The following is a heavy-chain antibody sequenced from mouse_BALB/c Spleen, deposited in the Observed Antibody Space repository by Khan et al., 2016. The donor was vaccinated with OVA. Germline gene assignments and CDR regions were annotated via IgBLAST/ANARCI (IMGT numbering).Heavy chain of an antibody. CDR3: ARRGLRWYFDY. CDR1: GYTFINYW. D-gene: IGHD1-1*01. CDR2: INPSTGYT. V-gene: IGHV1-7*01. Sequence: QVQLKQSGAELAKPGASVKMSCKASGYTFINYWIPWVKQRPGQGLEWIAYINPSTGYTEYNQNFKDKATLTADKSSSPAYMQLSSLTSEDSAVYDCARRGLRWYFDYWGQGTMLTVSS. J-gene: IGHJ2*01.